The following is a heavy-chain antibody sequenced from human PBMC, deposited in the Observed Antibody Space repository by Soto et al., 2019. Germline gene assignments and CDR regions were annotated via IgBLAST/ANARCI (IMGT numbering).Heavy chain of an antibody. J-gene: IGHJ4*02. CDR1: GGTFSSYA. D-gene: IGHD6-6*01. Sequence: SVKVSCKASGGTFSSYAISWVRQAPGQGLEWMGGIIPIFGTANYAQKFQGRVTITADESTSTAYMELSSLRSEDTSVYYCATQYSSSSSPFDYWGQGTLVTVS. CDR2: IIPIFGTA. V-gene: IGHV1-69*13. CDR3: ATQYSSSSSPFDY.